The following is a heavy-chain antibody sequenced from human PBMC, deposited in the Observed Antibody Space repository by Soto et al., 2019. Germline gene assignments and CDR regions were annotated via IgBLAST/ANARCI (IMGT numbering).Heavy chain of an antibody. CDR2: ISYDGSNK. D-gene: IGHD6-13*01. CDR1: GFTFSSYA. J-gene: IGHJ6*02. V-gene: IGHV3-30-3*01. CDR3: ARDLVVDSSSWLYYYYYGMDV. Sequence: QVQLVESGGGVVQPGRSLRLSCAATGFTFSSYAMHWFRQAPGKGLEWVAVISYDGSNKYYADSVKGRFTISRDNSKNGLNLQMNGLRAEDTSVYNCARDLVVDSSSWLYYYYYGMDVWGQGTTVAVSS.